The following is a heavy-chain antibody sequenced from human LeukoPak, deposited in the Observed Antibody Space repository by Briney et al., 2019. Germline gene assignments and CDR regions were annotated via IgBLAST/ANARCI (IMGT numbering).Heavy chain of an antibody. CDR2: ISGSGGST. Sequence: HPGGSLRLFCAASGFTFSSYAMSWVRQAPGKGLEWVSAISGSGGSTYYADSVKGRFTISRDNSKNTLYLQMNSLRAEDTAVYYCAKHYDYVWGSYRNWGQGTLVTVSS. D-gene: IGHD3-16*02. J-gene: IGHJ4*02. V-gene: IGHV3-23*01. CDR1: GFTFSSYA. CDR3: AKHYDYVWGSYRN.